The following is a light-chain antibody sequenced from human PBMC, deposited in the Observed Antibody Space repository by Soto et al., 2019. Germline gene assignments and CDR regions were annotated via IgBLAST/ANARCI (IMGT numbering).Light chain of an antibody. Sequence: SRLTQPASVSGSPGQSITISCTGTSSDVGRYNIVSWYQQHPGKAPKLMIYEGSKRPSGVSDRSSGSKSGNTASLTISGLQAEDEADYYCCSYAGSSTYVFGTGTKVTVL. V-gene: IGLV2-23*01. J-gene: IGLJ1*01. CDR1: SSDVGRYNI. CDR3: CSYAGSSTYV. CDR2: EGS.